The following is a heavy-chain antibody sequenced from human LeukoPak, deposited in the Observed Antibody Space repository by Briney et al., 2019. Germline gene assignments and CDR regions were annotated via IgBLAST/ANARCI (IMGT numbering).Heavy chain of an antibody. CDR1: GFTFDDYG. CDR2: INWNGGST. CDR3: ASVFNYDSSGYYPPADY. J-gene: IGHJ4*02. D-gene: IGHD3-22*01. Sequence: GGSLRLSCAASGFTFDDYGMSWVRQAPGKGLEWVSGINWNGGSTGYADSVKGRFTISRDNAKNSLYLQMNSLRAEDTALYYCASVFNYDSSGYYPPADYWGQGTLVTVSS. V-gene: IGHV3-20*04.